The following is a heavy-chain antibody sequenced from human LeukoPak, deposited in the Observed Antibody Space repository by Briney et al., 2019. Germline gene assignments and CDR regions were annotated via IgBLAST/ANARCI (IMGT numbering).Heavy chain of an antibody. J-gene: IGHJ4*02. V-gene: IGHV3-23*01. D-gene: IGHD6-19*01. CDR3: AKDPGGAVAGKCCSDY. CDR2: ISGGGGST. CDR1: GFTFSSYA. Sequence: AGGSLRLSCAASGFTFSSYAMSWVRQAPGKGLEWVSSISGGGGSTYHADSVKGRFTISRDNSKNMLYLQMNSLRAEDTAVYYCAKDPGGAVAGKCCSDYWGQGTLVTVSS.